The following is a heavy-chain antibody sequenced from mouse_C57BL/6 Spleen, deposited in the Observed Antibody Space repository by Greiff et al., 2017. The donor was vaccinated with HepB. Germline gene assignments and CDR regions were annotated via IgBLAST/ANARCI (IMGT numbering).Heavy chain of an antibody. V-gene: IGHV3-6*01. CDR3: ARAGTGAMDY. CDR1: GYSITSGYY. CDR2: ISYDGSN. J-gene: IGHJ4*01. Sequence: EVQVVESGPGLVKPSQSLSLTCSVTGYSITSGYYWNWIRQFPGNKLEWMGYISYDGSNNYNPSLKNRISITRDTSKNQFFLKLNSVTTEDTATYYCARAGTGAMDYWGQGTSVTVSS. D-gene: IGHD4-1*01.